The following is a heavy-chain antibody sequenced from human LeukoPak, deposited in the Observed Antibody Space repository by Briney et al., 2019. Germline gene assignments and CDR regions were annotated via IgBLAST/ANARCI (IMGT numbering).Heavy chain of an antibody. Sequence: GGSLRLSCAASGFTFSSYAMMWVRQSPEKGLEWVSSITGSGDGTYYADSVRGRFTISRDNSKNTLYLQMNSLRAEDAAVYFCVKGFVHPTYYFEYWGQGTLVTVSS. J-gene: IGHJ4*02. V-gene: IGHV3-23*01. D-gene: IGHD3-10*01. CDR3: VKGFVHPTYYFEY. CDR1: GFTFSSYA. CDR2: ITGSGDGT.